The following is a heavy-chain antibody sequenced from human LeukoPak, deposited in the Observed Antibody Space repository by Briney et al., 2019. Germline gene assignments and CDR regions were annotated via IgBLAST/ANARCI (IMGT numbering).Heavy chain of an antibody. J-gene: IGHJ3*02. CDR1: GFTFSNYN. CDR2: ISTTSSII. CDR3: ARGHGSGRTAFDI. V-gene: IGHV3-48*04. D-gene: IGHD3-10*01. Sequence: QPGGSLRLSCAASGFTFSNYNMIWVRQAPGRGLELVSYISTTSSIIYYEDSVKGRFTISRDNAKNSLYLQMNSLRAEDTAVYYCARGHGSGRTAFDIWGQGTMVTVSS.